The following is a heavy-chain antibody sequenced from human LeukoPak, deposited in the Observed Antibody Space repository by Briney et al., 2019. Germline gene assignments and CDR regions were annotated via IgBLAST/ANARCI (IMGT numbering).Heavy chain of an antibody. CDR1: GYTFTSYG. CDR3: ARGAAAGTDY. Sequence: ASVKVSCKASGYTFTSYGISWVRQAPGQGLEWMGWINAYNGNTNHAQKFQGRVTMTTDTSTSTAHMELRSLTSDDTAVYYCARGAAAGTDYWGQGTLVTVSS. D-gene: IGHD6-13*01. CDR2: INAYNGNT. J-gene: IGHJ4*02. V-gene: IGHV1-18*01.